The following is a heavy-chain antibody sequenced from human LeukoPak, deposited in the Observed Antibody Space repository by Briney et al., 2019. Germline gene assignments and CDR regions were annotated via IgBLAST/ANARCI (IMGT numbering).Heavy chain of an antibody. J-gene: IGHJ3*02. V-gene: IGHV4-39*01. D-gene: IGHD3-10*02. Sequence: SETLSLTCTVSGGSISSSSYYWGWIRQPPGKGLEWIGSIYYSGSTYYNPSLKSRVTISVDTSKNQFSLKLSSVTAADTAVYYCAKEGYYVAFDIWAKGQWSPSLQ. CDR2: IYYSGST. CDR1: GGSISSSSYY. CDR3: AKEGYYVAFDI.